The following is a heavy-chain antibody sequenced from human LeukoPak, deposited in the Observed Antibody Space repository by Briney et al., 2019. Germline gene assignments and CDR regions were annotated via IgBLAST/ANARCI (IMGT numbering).Heavy chain of an antibody. D-gene: IGHD6-6*01. Sequence: GASVKVSCKASGYTFTGYYLHWVRQAPGQGLEWMGWINPNSDGTNSAQKFQGRVTMTRDTSISTVYMELSSLRPDDTAVYYCARKRIAAPIDYWGQGTLVTVSP. J-gene: IGHJ4*02. CDR3: ARKRIAAPIDY. V-gene: IGHV1-2*02. CDR2: INPNSDGT. CDR1: GYTFTGYY.